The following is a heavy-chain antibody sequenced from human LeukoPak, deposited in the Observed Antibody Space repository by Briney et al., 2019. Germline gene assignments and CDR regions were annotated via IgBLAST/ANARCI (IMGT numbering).Heavy chain of an antibody. Sequence: GGSLRLSCVGSGITSVAYALTWARQAPGKGLEWVSGISGGGVTTYYADSVKGRFTISRDNSKNTLYLQMNSLRADDTAIYYCARNQQLGGHSYYYYGMDVWGQGTTVTVSS. V-gene: IGHV3-23*01. CDR3: ARNQQLGGHSYYYYGMDV. D-gene: IGHD3-16*01. CDR1: GITSVAYA. J-gene: IGHJ6*02. CDR2: ISGGGVTT.